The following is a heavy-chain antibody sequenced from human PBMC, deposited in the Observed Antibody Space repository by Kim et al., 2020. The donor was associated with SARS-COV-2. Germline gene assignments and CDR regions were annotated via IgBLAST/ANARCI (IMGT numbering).Heavy chain of an antibody. CDR3: ARDPDSVVVPAAMAAGWYFDL. CDR2: ISYDGSNK. V-gene: IGHV3-30-3*01. J-gene: IGHJ2*01. Sequence: GGSLRLSCAASGFTFSSYAMHWVRQAPGKGLEWVAVISYDGSNKYYADSVKGRFTISRDNSKNTLYLQMNSLRAEDTAVYYCARDPDSVVVPAAMAAGWYFDLWGRGTLVTVSS. D-gene: IGHD2-2*01. CDR1: GFTFSSYA.